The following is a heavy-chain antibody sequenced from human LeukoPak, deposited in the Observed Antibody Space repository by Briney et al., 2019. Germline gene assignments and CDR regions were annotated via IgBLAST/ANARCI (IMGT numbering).Heavy chain of an antibody. CDR2: IRSKADGGTT. Sequence: GGSLRLSCTASGFTFRDYNVNWFRQAPGRGLEWVGFIRSKADGGTTEYAASVKGKFTISRDDSKNVAYLQINNLRAEDTALYYCARDDRPSGHDFDYWGQGTLVTVSS. V-gene: IGHV3-49*03. J-gene: IGHJ4*02. CDR1: GFTFRDYN. CDR3: ARDDRPSGHDFDY. D-gene: IGHD6-6*01.